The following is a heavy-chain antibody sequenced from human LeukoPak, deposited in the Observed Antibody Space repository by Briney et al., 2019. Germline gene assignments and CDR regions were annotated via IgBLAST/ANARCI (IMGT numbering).Heavy chain of an antibody. CDR1: AFTFSSYS. Sequence: GGSLRLSCAASAFTFSSYSMNWVRQAPGKGLEWVSSISSSGSYIYYADSVKGRFTISRDNAKNSLYLQMNSLRAEDTAVYYCAREEVTTSLDYWGQGTLVTVSS. CDR3: AREEVTTSLDY. D-gene: IGHD4-11*01. V-gene: IGHV3-21*01. CDR2: ISSSGSYI. J-gene: IGHJ4*02.